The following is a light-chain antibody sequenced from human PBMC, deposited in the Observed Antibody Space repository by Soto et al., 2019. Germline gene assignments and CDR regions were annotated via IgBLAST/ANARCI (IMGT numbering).Light chain of an antibody. CDR2: DVS. Sequence: EIVLTQSPGTLSLSPGERATLSCRSSQSVSSNYLAWYQQKPDQAPRLVIYDVSGRATGIPDRFSGGGSGTDVTLTISTLEPEDFAVYYWQQYGSSPTFGQGTKVEIK. V-gene: IGKV3-20*01. CDR3: QQYGSSPT. J-gene: IGKJ1*01. CDR1: QSVSSNY.